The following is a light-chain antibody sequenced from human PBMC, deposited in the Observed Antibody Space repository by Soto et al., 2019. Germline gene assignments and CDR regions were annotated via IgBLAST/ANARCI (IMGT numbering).Light chain of an antibody. CDR2: DVS. CDR1: SSDVGGYNY. Sequence: QSALTQPPSVSGSPGQSITISCTGTSSDVGGYNYVSWYQQHPGKAPKLMIYDVSNRPSGVSNRFSGSKSGNTASLTISGLQAEDEADYYCSSYTSSSTIVFGTGTKVTVL. V-gene: IGLV2-14*01. CDR3: SSYTSSSTIV. J-gene: IGLJ1*01.